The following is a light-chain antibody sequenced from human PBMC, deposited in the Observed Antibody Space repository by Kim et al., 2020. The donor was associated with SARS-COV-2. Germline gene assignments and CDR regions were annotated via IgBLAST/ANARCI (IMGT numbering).Light chain of an antibody. CDR1: QGIRND. CDR2: ATS. J-gene: IGKJ4*02. V-gene: IGKV1-6*01. Sequence: AIQMTQSTSSLSASVGDRVTITCRASQGIRNDLGWYQQKPGRAPNLLIYATSTLQSGVPSRFSGSGSGTDFTLTISSLQPEDVATYSCLQDYDYPLPFGRGATVDSK. CDR3: LQDYDYPLP.